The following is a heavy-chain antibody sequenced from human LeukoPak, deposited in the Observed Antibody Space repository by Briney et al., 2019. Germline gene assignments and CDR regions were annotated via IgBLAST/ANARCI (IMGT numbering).Heavy chain of an antibody. CDR2: IYYSGST. CDR1: GGSISSGDYY. Sequence: TSETLSLTCTVSGGSISSGDYYWSRIRQPPGKGLGWIGYIYYSGSTYYNPSLKSRVTISVDTSKNQFSLKLSSVTAADTAVYYCARAGPRGPRIFSYWGQGTLVTVSS. CDR3: ARAGPRGPRIFSY. J-gene: IGHJ4*02. D-gene: IGHD3-3*02. V-gene: IGHV4-30-4*01.